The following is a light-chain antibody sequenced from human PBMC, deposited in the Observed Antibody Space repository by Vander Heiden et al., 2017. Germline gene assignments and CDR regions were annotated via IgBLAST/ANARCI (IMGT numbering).Light chain of an antibody. CDR2: LNSDGSH. CDR1: SGHSSYA. CDR3: QTWGTAIRV. Sequence: QLVLTQSPSASASLGALVKLTCTLSSGHSSYAIAWHQQQPEKGPRYLMKLNSDGSHSRGDGIPDRFSGSSSGAERYLTISSLQSEDEADYYCQTWGTAIRVFGGGTKLTVL. J-gene: IGLJ3*02. V-gene: IGLV4-69*01.